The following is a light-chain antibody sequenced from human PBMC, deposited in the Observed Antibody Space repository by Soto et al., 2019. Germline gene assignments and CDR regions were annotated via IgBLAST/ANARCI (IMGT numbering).Light chain of an antibody. J-gene: IGKJ1*01. V-gene: IGKV3D-15*01. CDR3: QQYNNWRTT. Sequence: EIVMTQSPAALSVSPGERVTLSCRASQSISFNLAWYQQKPGQAPRLLIYDASNRATGIPARFSGSGSGTDFTLTISSLEPEDFAVYYCQQYNNWRTTFGQGTKVDI. CDR1: QSISFN. CDR2: DAS.